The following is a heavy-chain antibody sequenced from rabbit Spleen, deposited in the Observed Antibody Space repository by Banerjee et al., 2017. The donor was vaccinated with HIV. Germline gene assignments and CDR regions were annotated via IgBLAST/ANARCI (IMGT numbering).Heavy chain of an antibody. Sequence: QEQLVESGGGLVQPGGYLKLSCKASGFSFSSSDYMCWVRQAPGKGLEWIGYIDPIFGTTSYASWVNGRFTISSDNAQYTVDLQMNSLTAADTATYFCARYYIFYGMDLWGQGTLVTVS. J-gene: IGHJ6*01. CDR2: IDPIFGTT. CDR3: ARYYIFYGMDL. V-gene: IGHV1S43*01. D-gene: IGHD4-1*01. CDR1: GFSFSSSDY.